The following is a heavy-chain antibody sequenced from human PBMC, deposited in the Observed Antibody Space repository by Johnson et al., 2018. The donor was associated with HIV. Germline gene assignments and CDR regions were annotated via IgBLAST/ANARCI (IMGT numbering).Heavy chain of an antibody. CDR2: INWSGGNT. V-gene: IGHV3-20*04. Sequence: VQLVESGGGVVRPGGSLRLSCVASGFTFDDYGMSWVRQAPGKGLEWVSGINWSGGNTDYADSVKGRFTISRDNYKNTLYLQMKSLRAEETAVYYSARGRYYDSIGSSAFDIWGQGTMVTVSS. J-gene: IGHJ3*02. D-gene: IGHD3-22*01. CDR1: GFTFDDYG. CDR3: ARGRYYDSIGSSAFDI.